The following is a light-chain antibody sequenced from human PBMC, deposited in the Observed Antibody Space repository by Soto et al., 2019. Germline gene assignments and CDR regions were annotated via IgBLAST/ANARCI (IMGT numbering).Light chain of an antibody. CDR3: QQYYSTPLT. V-gene: IGKV4-1*01. Sequence: DIVLPQSPDSLAVSLDERATITCKSSQSVLYSSNNKNYLAWYQQKPGQPPKLLIYWASTRESGVPDRFSGSGSGTDFTLTVSSLQAEDVAVYYCQQYYSTPLTFGGGTKVDIK. J-gene: IGKJ4*01. CDR2: WAS. CDR1: QSVLYSSNNKNY.